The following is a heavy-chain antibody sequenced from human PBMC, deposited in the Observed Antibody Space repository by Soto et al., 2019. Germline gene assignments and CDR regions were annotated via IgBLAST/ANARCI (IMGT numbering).Heavy chain of an antibody. V-gene: IGHV4-4*07. Sequence: QVQLQESGPGLLKPSETLSLTCTVSGASISNYYWSWIWRPAGKGLEWIGRIDGSGNTNYNPSLKSRVTMSVDTSKNQFSLKLSSVTAADTAVYYCARESRSVAGTVEYWGQGTVVTVSS. D-gene: IGHD6-13*01. J-gene: IGHJ4*02. CDR1: GASISNYY. CDR3: ARESRSVAGTVEY. CDR2: IDGSGNT.